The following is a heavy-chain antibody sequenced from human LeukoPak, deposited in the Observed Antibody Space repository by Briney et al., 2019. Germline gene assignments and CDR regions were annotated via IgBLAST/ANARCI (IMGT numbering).Heavy chain of an antibody. J-gene: IGHJ4*02. D-gene: IGHD4-17*01. CDR3: AKHQDWTVTVHDY. V-gene: IGHV3-23*01. CDR1: GFTFRNYA. Sequence: GGSLRLSCAASGFTFRNYAMSWVRQAPGKGLEWVSTISGTGDDTDYADSVKGRFPISRDNSKNTLYLQMNSLRAEDTAVYYCAKHQDWTVTVHDYWGQGTLVTVSS. CDR2: ISGTGDDT.